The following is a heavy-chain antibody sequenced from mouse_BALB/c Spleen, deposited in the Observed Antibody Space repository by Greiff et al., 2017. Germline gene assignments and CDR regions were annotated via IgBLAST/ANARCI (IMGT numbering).Heavy chain of an antibody. CDR2: IRNKANGYTT. V-gene: IGHV7-3*02. CDR3: ARGSLFAY. CDR1: GFTFTDYY. Sequence: DVQLVESGGGLVQPGGSLRLSCATSGFTFTDYYMSWVRQPPGKALEWLGFIRNKANGYTTEYSASVKGRFTISRDNSQSILYLQMNTLRAEDSATYYCARGSLFAYWGQGTLVTVSA. J-gene: IGHJ3*01.